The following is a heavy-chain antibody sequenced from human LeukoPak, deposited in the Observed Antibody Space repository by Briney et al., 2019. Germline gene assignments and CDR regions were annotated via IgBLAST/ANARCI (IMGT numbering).Heavy chain of an antibody. CDR1: GGTFGSYA. CDR3: ARDQGHYYYYGMDV. CDR2: IIPILGIA. Sequence: ASVKVSCKASGGTFGSYAIIWVRQAPGQGLEWMGRIIPILGIANYAQKFQGRVTITADKSTSTAYMELSSLRSEDTAVYYCARDQGHYYYYGMDVWGQGTTVTVSS. V-gene: IGHV1-69*04. J-gene: IGHJ6*02.